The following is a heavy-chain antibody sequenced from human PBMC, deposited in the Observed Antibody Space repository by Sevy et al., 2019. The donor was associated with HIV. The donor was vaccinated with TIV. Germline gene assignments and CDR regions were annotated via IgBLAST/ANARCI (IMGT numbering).Heavy chain of an antibody. CDR1: GFTFSSYS. V-gene: IGHV3-48*02. J-gene: IGHJ3*02. CDR2: ISSSSSTI. CDR3: ARDRPYYYDSSGYIHAFDI. Sequence: GGSLRLSCAASGFTFSSYSMNWVRQAPGKGLEWVSYISSSSSTIYYADSVKGRFTISRDKAKNSLYLQMNSLRDEDTAVYYCARDRPYYYDSSGYIHAFDIWGQGTMVTVSS. D-gene: IGHD3-22*01.